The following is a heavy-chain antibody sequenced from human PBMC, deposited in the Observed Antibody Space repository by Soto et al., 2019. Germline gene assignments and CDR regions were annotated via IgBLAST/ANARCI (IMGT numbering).Heavy chain of an antibody. Sequence: ASVKVSCKASGYTFTSYGISWVRQAPGQGLEWMGWISAYNGNTNYAQKFQGRVTMTRDTSISTAYMELSRLRSDDAAVYYCARESSKYDAFDYWGQGTLVTVSS. CDR3: ARESSKYDAFDY. V-gene: IGHV1-18*01. CDR2: ISAYNGNT. D-gene: IGHD1-1*01. J-gene: IGHJ4*02. CDR1: GYTFTSYG.